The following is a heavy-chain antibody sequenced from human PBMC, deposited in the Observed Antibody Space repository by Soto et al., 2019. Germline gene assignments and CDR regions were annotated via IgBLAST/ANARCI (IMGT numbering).Heavy chain of an antibody. CDR3: ARDRMGLLWFGELPPPDYGMDV. D-gene: IGHD3-10*01. CDR1: GYTFTSYG. CDR2: ISAYNGNT. J-gene: IGHJ6*02. Sequence: QVQLVQSGAEVKKPGASVKVSCKASGYTFTSYGISWVRQAPGQGLEWMGWISAYNGNTNYAQKLQGRVTMTTDTSTITAYMELRSMRSDDTAVYYCARDRMGLLWFGELPPPDYGMDVWGQGTTVTVSS. V-gene: IGHV1-18*01.